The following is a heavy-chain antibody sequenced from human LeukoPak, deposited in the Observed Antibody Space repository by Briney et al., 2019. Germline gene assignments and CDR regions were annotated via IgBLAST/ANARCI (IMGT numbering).Heavy chain of an antibody. Sequence: SETLSLTCTVSGGSISSGGYYWSWIRQHPGKGLEWIGYIYYSGSTYYNPSLKSRVTISVDTSKNQFSLKLNSVTAADTAVYYCAIGYGSGWFDPWGQGTLVTVSS. CDR1: GGSISSGGYY. CDR2: IYYSGST. D-gene: IGHD3-10*01. V-gene: IGHV4-31*03. CDR3: AIGYGSGWFDP. J-gene: IGHJ5*02.